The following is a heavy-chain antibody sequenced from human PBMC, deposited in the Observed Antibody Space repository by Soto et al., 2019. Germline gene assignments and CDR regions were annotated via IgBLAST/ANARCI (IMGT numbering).Heavy chain of an antibody. CDR1: GYTFTSHA. CDR2: INSANGNT. J-gene: IGHJ4*02. CDR3: ARGSSDWLPYFDY. Sequence: ASVKVSCKASGYTFTSHAIHWVRQAPGQRLEWMGWINSANGNTKYSQKFQGRATITRDSSASTAYMELSSLRSEDTAVYFCARGSSDWLPYFDYWGQGSLVTVSS. V-gene: IGHV1-3*01. D-gene: IGHD3-9*01.